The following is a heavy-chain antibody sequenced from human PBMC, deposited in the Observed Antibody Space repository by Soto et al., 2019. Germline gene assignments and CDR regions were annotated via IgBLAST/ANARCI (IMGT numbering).Heavy chain of an antibody. CDR2: MNPNSGNT. Sequence: ASVKVSCKASGYTLTSYDINWVRQATGQGLEWMGWMNPNSGNTGYAQKFQGRVTMTRNTSISTAYMELSSLRSEDTAVYYCARGWLVHYYYGMDVWGQGTTVTVSS. CDR1: GYTLTSYD. J-gene: IGHJ6*02. CDR3: ARGWLVHYYYGMDV. D-gene: IGHD6-19*01. V-gene: IGHV1-8*01.